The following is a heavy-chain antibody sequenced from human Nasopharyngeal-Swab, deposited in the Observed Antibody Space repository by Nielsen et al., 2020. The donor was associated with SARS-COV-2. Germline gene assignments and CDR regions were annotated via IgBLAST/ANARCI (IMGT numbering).Heavy chain of an antibody. CDR3: ATGACDY. CDR2: INSAGEG. Sequence: GGSLRLSCAVSGFSISSTFIHWVRQAPGKGLEWISLINSAGEGVYGDSVKGRFTISRDTSKNTVSLQMNSLRAEDTAVYYCATGACDYWGQGALVTVSS. J-gene: IGHJ4*02. CDR1: GFSISSTF. V-gene: IGHV3-53*01.